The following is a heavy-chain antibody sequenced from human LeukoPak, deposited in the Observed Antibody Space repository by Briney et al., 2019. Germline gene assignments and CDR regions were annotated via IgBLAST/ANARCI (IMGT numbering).Heavy chain of an antibody. D-gene: IGHD3-22*01. Sequence: SETLSLTCAVYGGSFSGYYWSWIRQPPGKGLEWIGEINHSGSTNYNPPLKSRVTISVDTSKNQFSLKLSSVTAADTAVYYCAGRKEGTQYYYDSSGYYRPNYFDYWGQGTLVTVSS. J-gene: IGHJ4*02. V-gene: IGHV4-34*01. CDR1: GGSFSGYY. CDR2: INHSGST. CDR3: AGRKEGTQYYYDSSGYYRPNYFDY.